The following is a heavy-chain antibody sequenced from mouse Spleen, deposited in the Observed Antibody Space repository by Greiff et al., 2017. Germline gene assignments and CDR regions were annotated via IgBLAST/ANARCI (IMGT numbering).Heavy chain of an antibody. CDR1: GFNIKDYY. V-gene: IGHV14-2*01. D-gene: IGHD1-2*01. J-gene: IGHJ4*01. Sequence: VQLKQSGAELVKPGASVKLSCTASGFNIKDYYMHWVKQRTEQGLEWIGRIDPEDGETKYAPKFQGKATITADTSSNTAYLQLSSLTSEDTAVYYCAVPSSTATGAMDYWGQGTSVTVSS. CDR3: AVPSSTATGAMDY. CDR2: IDPEDGET.